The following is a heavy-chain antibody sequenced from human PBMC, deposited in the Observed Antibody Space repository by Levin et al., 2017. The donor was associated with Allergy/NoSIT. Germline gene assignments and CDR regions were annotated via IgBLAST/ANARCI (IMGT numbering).Heavy chain of an antibody. Sequence: SQTLSLPCAVYGGSFRGYYWSWIRQPPGKGLEWIGEINHSGSTNYNPSLKSRVTISVDTSKNQFSLKLSSVTAADTAVYYCARRKVWRGPAFDIWGQGTMVTVSS. CDR2: INHSGST. V-gene: IGHV4-34*01. CDR3: ARRKVWRGPAFDI. D-gene: IGHD3-3*01. J-gene: IGHJ3*02. CDR1: GGSFRGYY.